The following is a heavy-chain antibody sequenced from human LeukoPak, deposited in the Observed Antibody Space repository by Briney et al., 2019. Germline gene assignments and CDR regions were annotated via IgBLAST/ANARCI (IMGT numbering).Heavy chain of an antibody. CDR2: INPNSGDT. J-gene: IGHJ4*02. CDR3: AKSAQYRSAWFTGCFDY. Sequence: ASVKVSCKASGYTFSDYYMHWVRQAPGQGLKWMGWINPNSGDTHYAQMFQGRVTMTRDTSINAAYMELRRVRSDDTAVYYCAKSAQYRSAWFTGCFDYWGQGSLVTVSS. D-gene: IGHD1-14*01. CDR1: GYTFSDYY. V-gene: IGHV1-2*02.